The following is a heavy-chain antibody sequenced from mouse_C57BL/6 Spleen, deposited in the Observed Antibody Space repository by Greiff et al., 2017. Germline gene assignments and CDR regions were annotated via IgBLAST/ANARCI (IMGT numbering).Heavy chain of an antibody. CDR2: ISSGSSTI. J-gene: IGHJ4*01. D-gene: IGHD1-1*01. CDR1: GFTFSDYG. CDR3: ARRRAVVATRDYAMDY. V-gene: IGHV5-17*01. Sequence: EVQVVESGGGLVKPGGSLKLSCAASGFTFSDYGMHWVRQAPEKGLEWVAYISSGSSTIYYADTVKGRFTISRDNAKNTLFLQMTSLRSEDTAMYYCARRRAVVATRDYAMDYWGQGTSVTVSS.